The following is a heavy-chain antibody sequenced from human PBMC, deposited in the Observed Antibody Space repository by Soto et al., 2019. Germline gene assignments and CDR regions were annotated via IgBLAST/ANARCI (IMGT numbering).Heavy chain of an antibody. CDR2: ISGSGGST. J-gene: IGHJ4*02. D-gene: IGHD3-16*01. Sequence: GGSLRLSCAASGFTFSSYAMSWVRQAPGKGLEWVSAISGSGGSTYYADSVKGRFTISRDNSKNTLYLQMNSLRAEDTAVYYCAKDSIWPRILYDYVWNWGQRTLVTGSS. CDR1: GFTFSSYA. CDR3: AKDSIWPRILYDYVWN. V-gene: IGHV3-23*01.